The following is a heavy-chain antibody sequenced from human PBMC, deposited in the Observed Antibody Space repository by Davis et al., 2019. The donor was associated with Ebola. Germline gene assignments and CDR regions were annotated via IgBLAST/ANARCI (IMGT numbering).Heavy chain of an antibody. J-gene: IGHJ4*02. CDR1: GFTFGVYA. Sequence: PGGSLSLSFTAPGFTFGVYAMSWVRQAPGKGLEWVGFIRSKAYGGTTEYAASVKGRFTISRDDSKSIAYLQMNSLKTEDTAVYYCTRADFDYWGQGTLVTVSS. V-gene: IGHV3-49*04. CDR2: IRSKAYGGTT. CDR3: TRADFDY.